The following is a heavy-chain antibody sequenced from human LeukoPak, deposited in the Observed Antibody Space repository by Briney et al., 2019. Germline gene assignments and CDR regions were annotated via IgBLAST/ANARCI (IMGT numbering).Heavy chain of an antibody. CDR1: VYTFTGYD. D-gene: IGHD2-15*01. V-gene: IGHV1-2*02. CDR3: ARAPDCSGGRCYIRFDY. Sequence: ASVKVSCKASVYTFTGYDMHWVRQAPGQGLEWMGWANPNSGGTNYAQKFQGRVTMTRDTSISTAYMELSRLRSDDAAVYYCARAPDCSGGRCYIRFDYWGQGTLVTVSS. J-gene: IGHJ4*02. CDR2: ANPNSGGT.